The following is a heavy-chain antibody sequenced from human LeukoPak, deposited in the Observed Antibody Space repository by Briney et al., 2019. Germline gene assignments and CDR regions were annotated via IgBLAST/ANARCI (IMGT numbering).Heavy chain of an antibody. V-gene: IGHV1-46*01. Sequence: ASVKVSCKASGYTFTSYYMHWVRHAPGQGLDCMGIINPSGGSTSYAQKFQGRVTMTRDTSTSTVYMELSSLRSEDTAVYYCAREFGSQVDTAMVMSFDYWGQGTLVTVSS. CDR2: INPSGGST. CDR1: GYTFTSYY. CDR3: AREFGSQVDTAMVMSFDY. J-gene: IGHJ4*02. D-gene: IGHD5-18*01.